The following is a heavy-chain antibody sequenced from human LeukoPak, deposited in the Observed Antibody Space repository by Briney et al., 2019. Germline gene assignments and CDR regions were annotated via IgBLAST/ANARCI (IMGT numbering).Heavy chain of an antibody. D-gene: IGHD2-2*01. J-gene: IGHJ4*02. Sequence: NPGGSLRPSCAASGFTVSSNYMSWVRQAPGKGLEWVSYISSSGSTIYYADSVKGRFTISRDNAKNSLYLQMNSLRAEDTAVYYCARARIVVVPAAIGYWGQGTLVTVSS. V-gene: IGHV3-11*01. CDR3: ARARIVVVPAAIGY. CDR2: ISSSGSTI. CDR1: GFTVSSNY.